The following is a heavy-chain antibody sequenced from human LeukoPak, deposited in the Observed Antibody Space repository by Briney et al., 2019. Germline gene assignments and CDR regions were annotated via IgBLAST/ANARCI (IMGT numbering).Heavy chain of an antibody. J-gene: IGHJ4*02. V-gene: IGHV1-18*01. CDR3: ARVSLYYYDSSGYSN. D-gene: IGHD3-22*01. CDR1: GYTFTSYG. CDR2: ISAYNGNT. Sequence: ASVKVSCKASGYTFTSYGISWVRQAPGQGLEWMGWISAYNGNTNYAQKLQGRVTMTTDTSTSTAYMELRSLRFDDTAVYYCARVSLYYYDSSGYSNWGQGTLVTVSS.